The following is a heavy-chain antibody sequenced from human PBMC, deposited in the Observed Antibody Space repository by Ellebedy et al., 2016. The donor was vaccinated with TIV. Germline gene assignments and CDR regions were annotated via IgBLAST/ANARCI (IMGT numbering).Heavy chain of an antibody. CDR2: LSYTGST. V-gene: IGHV4-59*13. CDR1: GASISGYS. Sequence: SETLSLTXTVSGASISGYSWSWIRQSPGKGLEWIGRLSYTGSTLYSPSLNSRVTISVDTSMNQFSLRLKSVTAADTAVYYCARGSGQQMSPFEYWGQGTLFIVSS. J-gene: IGHJ4*02. CDR3: ARGSGQQMSPFEY. D-gene: IGHD1-26*01.